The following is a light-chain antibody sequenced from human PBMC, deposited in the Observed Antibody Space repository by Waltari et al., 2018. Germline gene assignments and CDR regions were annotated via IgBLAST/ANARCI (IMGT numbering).Light chain of an antibody. Sequence: DIQMTQSPSSLSASVGDRVTITCQASQDISNYLNWYQQKPGKAPKLLIYDASNLETGVPSRFSGSGSGTDFTFTISSLQPEDIATYYCQQYDNLRYSFGQGTKQEIK. V-gene: IGKV1-33*01. CDR1: QDISNY. J-gene: IGKJ2*03. CDR2: DAS. CDR3: QQYDNLRYS.